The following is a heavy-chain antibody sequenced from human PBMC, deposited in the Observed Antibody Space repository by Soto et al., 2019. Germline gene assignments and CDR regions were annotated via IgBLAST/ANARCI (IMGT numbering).Heavy chain of an antibody. J-gene: IGHJ5*02. V-gene: IGHV4-30-2*01. D-gene: IGHD5-12*01. CDR3: DIGRTSYSGYDRGLYNWFDP. CDR2: IYHNANT. Sequence: LSLTCAVSGGSIISGGYSFIWMRQRPWNGLEWVGYIYHNANTDYTPSLESLVTRSINRTNDQISLKPRSVTAADTDVYYCDIGRTSYSGYDRGLYNWFDPWGQGTLVTVSS. CDR1: GGSIISGGYS.